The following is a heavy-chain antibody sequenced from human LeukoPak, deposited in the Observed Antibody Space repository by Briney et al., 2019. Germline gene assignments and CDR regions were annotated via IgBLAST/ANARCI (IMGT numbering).Heavy chain of an antibody. D-gene: IGHD3-16*01. CDR1: GGSISSGDYY. J-gene: IGHJ4*02. Sequence: PSETLSLTCTVSGGSISSGDYYWSWIRQPPGKGLEWIGYIYYSGSTYYNPSLKSRLTMSVDTSKNQFSLRLSSLTAADTAVYYCARGGGPPSNFDYWGQGTLVTVSS. CDR3: ARGGGPPSNFDY. V-gene: IGHV4-30-4*02. CDR2: IYYSGST.